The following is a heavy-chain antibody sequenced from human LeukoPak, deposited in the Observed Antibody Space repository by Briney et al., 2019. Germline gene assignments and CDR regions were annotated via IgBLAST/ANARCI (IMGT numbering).Heavy chain of an antibody. Sequence: GGSLRLSCAASGFTFTTYSMNWVRQAPGKGLEWVSCISGSSTYIYYEDSVKGRFTIFRDNAKNSLYLQMSSQRAEDTAVYYGAKGYCNGGDCYFADWGQGTLVTVSS. V-gene: IGHV3-21*01. CDR3: AKGYCNGGDCYFAD. CDR1: GFTFTTYS. J-gene: IGHJ4*02. CDR2: ISGSSTYI. D-gene: IGHD2-8*02.